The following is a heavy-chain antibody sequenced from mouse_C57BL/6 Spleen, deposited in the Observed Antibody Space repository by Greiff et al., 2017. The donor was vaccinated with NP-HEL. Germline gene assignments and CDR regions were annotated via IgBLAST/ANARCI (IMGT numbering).Heavy chain of an antibody. CDR2: IYPGSGST. CDR3: ARGILRYWYFDV. CDR1: GYTFTSYW. D-gene: IGHD1-1*01. J-gene: IGHJ1*03. V-gene: IGHV1-55*01. Sequence: QVQLKQPGAELVKPGASVKMSCKASGYTFTSYWITWVKQRPGQGLEWIGDIYPGSGSTNYNEKFKSKATLTVDTSSSTAYMQLSSLTSEDSAVYYCARGILRYWYFDVWGTGTTVTVSS.